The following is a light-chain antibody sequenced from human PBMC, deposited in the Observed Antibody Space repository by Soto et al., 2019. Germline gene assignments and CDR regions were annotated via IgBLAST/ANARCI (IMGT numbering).Light chain of an antibody. Sequence: RQSPATLSVSPGERATISCRASQSVSVNLAWYQQKPGQAPRLLIYGVSTRATGVPARFSDSGSVTEFTLTITSLESEDSAVYYCQQYNNWPPWTFGQGTKLELK. V-gene: IGKV3-15*01. J-gene: IGKJ1*01. CDR1: QSVSVN. CDR2: GVS. CDR3: QQYNNWPPWT.